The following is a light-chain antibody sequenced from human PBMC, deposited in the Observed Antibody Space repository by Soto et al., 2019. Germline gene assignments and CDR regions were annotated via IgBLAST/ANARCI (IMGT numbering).Light chain of an antibody. Sequence: EIVLTQSPGTLSLTPGEEATLSCRASQSVDSNYLAWYQQKPGQAPRLLIYGASSRATGIPDRFSGSGSGTDFTLTISRLEPEDFAVYYCQQYGSSPIPFGQGTRLEIK. J-gene: IGKJ5*01. CDR2: GAS. V-gene: IGKV3-20*01. CDR1: QSVDSNY. CDR3: QQYGSSPIP.